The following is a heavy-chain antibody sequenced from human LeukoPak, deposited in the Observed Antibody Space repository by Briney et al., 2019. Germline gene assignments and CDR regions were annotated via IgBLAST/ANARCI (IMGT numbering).Heavy chain of an antibody. CDR2: IYYSGST. V-gene: IGHV4-59*01. CDR3: ARVYYDILTGSTYYYYYYYMDV. CDR1: GGSISSYY. D-gene: IGHD3-9*01. Sequence: SETLSLTCTVSGGSISSYYWSWIRQPPGKGLEWIGYIYYSGSTNYNPSPKSRVTISVDTSKNQFSLKLSSVTAADTAVYYCARVYYDILTGSTYYYYYYYMDVWGKGTTVTVSS. J-gene: IGHJ6*03.